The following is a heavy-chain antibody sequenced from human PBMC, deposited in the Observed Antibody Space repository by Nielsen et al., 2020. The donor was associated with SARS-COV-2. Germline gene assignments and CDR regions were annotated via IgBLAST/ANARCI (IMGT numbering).Heavy chain of an antibody. CDR1: GGSISSSNW. D-gene: IGHD3-9*01. CDR2: INHSGST. Sequence: SETLSLTCAVSGGSISSSNWWSWVRQPPGKGLEWIGEINHSGSTNYNPSLKSRVTISVDTSKNQFSLKLSSVTAADTAVYYCARGLVLRYFDWLTSQAYYMDVWGKGTTVTVSS. J-gene: IGHJ6*03. CDR3: ARGLVLRYFDWLTSQAYYMDV. V-gene: IGHV4-4*02.